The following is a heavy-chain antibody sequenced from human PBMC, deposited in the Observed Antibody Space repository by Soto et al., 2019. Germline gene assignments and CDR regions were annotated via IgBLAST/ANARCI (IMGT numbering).Heavy chain of an antibody. CDR2: IYSGGST. V-gene: IGHV3-53*01. Sequence: EVQLVESGGGLIQPGGSLRLSCAASGFTVSSNYMSWVRQAPGKGLEWVSVIYSGGSTYYADSVKGRFTISRDNSKNTLYLQMNSLRAEDTAVYCCARSQSTYYYDSSGYPNAFDIWGQGTMVTVSS. J-gene: IGHJ3*02. CDR1: GFTVSSNY. CDR3: ARSQSTYYYDSSGYPNAFDI. D-gene: IGHD3-22*01.